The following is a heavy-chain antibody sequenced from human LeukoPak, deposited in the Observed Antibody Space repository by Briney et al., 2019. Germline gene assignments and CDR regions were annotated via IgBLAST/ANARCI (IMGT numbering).Heavy chain of an antibody. D-gene: IGHD4-17*01. CDR1: EFTLSSYA. Sequence: GGSLRLSCAASEFTLSSYAMSWVRQAPRKWLEWVSGISVNGGTTYYADSVKGRFTISRDNSKNTLYLQMNSLRAEDTAVYYCAKVDYGDYTAFDYWGQGTLVTVSS. CDR2: ISVNGGTT. CDR3: AKVDYGDYTAFDY. V-gene: IGHV3-23*01. J-gene: IGHJ4*02.